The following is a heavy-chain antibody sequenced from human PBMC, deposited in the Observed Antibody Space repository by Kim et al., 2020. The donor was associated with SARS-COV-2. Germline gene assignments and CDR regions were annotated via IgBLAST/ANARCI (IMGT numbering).Heavy chain of an antibody. J-gene: IGHJ4*02. CDR3: ARPPSGSHPLSYFDY. D-gene: IGHD1-26*01. V-gene: IGHV3-23*01. Sequence: DAGKGRFTISRDNSKNTLFLQMNSLRAEDTAVYYCARPPSGSHPLSYFDYWGQGTLVTVSS.